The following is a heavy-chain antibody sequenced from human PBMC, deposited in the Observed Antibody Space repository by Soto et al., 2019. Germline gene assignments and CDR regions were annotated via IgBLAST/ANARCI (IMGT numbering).Heavy chain of an antibody. D-gene: IGHD3-22*01. J-gene: IGHJ3*02. V-gene: IGHV3-7*04. CDR1: GFTFSTYW. Sequence: GGSLRLSYAASGFTFSTYWMSWVRQAPGKGLEWVANIKPDGSEKWYVDSVKGRFTISRDNAKNSLYLQMNSLRAEDTAMYYCARGDYYDSSGPFSDAFDIWGQGTMVTVS. CDR2: IKPDGSEK. CDR3: ARGDYYDSSGPFSDAFDI.